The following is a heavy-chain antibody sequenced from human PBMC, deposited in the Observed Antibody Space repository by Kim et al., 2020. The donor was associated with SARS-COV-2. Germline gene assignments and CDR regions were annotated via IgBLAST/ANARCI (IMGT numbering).Heavy chain of an antibody. CDR1: GFTFSSYA. J-gene: IGHJ4*02. Sequence: GGSLRLSCAASGFTFSSYAMHWVRQAPGKGLEWVAVISYDGSNKYYADSVKGRFTISRDNSKNTLYLQMNSLRAEDTAVYYCARDLVKASLGATKQVDYWGQGTLVTVSS. CDR3: ARDLVKASLGATKQVDY. D-gene: IGHD1-26*01. V-gene: IGHV3-30-3*01. CDR2: ISYDGSNK.